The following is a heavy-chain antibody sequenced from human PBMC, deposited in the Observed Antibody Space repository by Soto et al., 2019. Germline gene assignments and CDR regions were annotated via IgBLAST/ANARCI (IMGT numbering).Heavy chain of an antibody. J-gene: IGHJ6*02. D-gene: IGHD3-16*02. CDR1: GYTFTGYY. V-gene: IGHV1-2*04. CDR2: INPNSGGT. CDR3: ARVVGSSLFLNGMDV. Sequence: ASVKVSCKASGYTFTGYYMHWVRQAPGQGLERMGWINPNSGGTNYAQKFQGWVTMTRDTSISTAYMELRSLRSDDTAVYYCARVVGSSLFLNGMDVWGQGTTVTVSS.